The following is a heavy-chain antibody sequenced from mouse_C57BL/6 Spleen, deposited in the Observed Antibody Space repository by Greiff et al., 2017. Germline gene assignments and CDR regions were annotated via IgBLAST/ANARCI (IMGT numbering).Heavy chain of an antibody. J-gene: IGHJ4*01. Sequence: QVTLKVSGPGILQSSQTLSLTCSFSGFSLSTSGMGVSWIRQPSGKGLEWLAHIYWDDDKRYNTSLKSRLTISKDTSRNQVFLKITSVSTADTATYVCARGDGYVLYYAMDYWGQGTSVTVSS. D-gene: IGHD2-2*01. V-gene: IGHV8-12*01. CDR3: ARGDGYVLYYAMDY. CDR2: IYWDDDK. CDR1: GFSLSTSGMG.